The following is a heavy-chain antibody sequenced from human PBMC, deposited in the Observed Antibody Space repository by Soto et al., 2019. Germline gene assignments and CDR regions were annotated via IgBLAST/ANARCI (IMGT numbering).Heavy chain of an antibody. CDR3: AKDIRGGIQLGISFDP. Sequence: GGSLRLSCAASGFTFDDYAMHWVRQAPGKGLEWVSGISWNSGSIGYADSVKGRFTISRDNAKNSLYLQMNSLRAEDTALYYCAKDIRGGIQLGISFDPWGQGTLVTVSS. D-gene: IGHD5-18*01. J-gene: IGHJ5*02. V-gene: IGHV3-9*01. CDR1: GFTFDDYA. CDR2: ISWNSGSI.